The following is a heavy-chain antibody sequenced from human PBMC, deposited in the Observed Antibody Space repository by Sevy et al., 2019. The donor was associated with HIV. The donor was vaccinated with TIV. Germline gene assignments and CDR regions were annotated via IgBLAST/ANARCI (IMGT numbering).Heavy chain of an antibody. V-gene: IGHV5-51*01. CDR3: ARQGLYCSSTSCLVKDDAFDI. D-gene: IGHD2-2*01. J-gene: IGHJ3*02. CDR2: IYPGDSDT. CDR1: GYSFTSYW. Sequence: GESLKISCKGSGYSFTSYWIGWVRQMPGKGLEWMGIIYPGDSDTRYSPSFQGQVTISADKSLGTAYLRWSSLQASDTAMYYCARQGLYCSSTSCLVKDDAFDIWGQGTMVTVSS.